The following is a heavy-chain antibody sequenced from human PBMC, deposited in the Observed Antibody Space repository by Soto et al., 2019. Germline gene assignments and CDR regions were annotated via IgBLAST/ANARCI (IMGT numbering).Heavy chain of an antibody. CDR3: AGTTSHYWYYMDV. CDR2: TYYRSRWYN. J-gene: IGHJ6*03. Sequence: QVQLQESGPGPVKPSQTLSLTCAISGDSVSSNSAAWNWIRQSPSRGLEWLGRTYYRSRWYNDYAVSVRSRITVNPDTSKNQFSLQLTSVTPEDTAVYYCAGTTSHYWYYMDVWGKGTTVTVSS. V-gene: IGHV6-1*01. D-gene: IGHD1-7*01. CDR1: GDSVSSNSAA.